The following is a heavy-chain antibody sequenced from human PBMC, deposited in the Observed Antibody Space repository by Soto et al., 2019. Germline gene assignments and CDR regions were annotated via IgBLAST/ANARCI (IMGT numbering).Heavy chain of an antibody. CDR1: GGSISNSSYY. D-gene: IGHD1-26*01. V-gene: IGHV4-39*01. J-gene: IGHJ3*02. Sequence: QLQLQESGPGLVKPSETLSLTCTVSGGSISNSSYYWGWIRQPPGKGLEWIGSIYYSGSTYYNPSLMSRVTISVDTSKNPVSLKLSSVTAADTAVYYCARHYPLWGALAFDIWGQGTMVTVSS. CDR2: IYYSGST. CDR3: ARHYPLWGALAFDI.